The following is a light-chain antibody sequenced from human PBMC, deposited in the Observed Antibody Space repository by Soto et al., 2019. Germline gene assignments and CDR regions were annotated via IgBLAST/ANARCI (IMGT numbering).Light chain of an antibody. CDR2: KAS. CDR3: QQYNSYSTWT. CDR1: KSISSW. V-gene: IGKV1-5*03. J-gene: IGKJ1*01. Sequence: DIQMTQSPSTLSASVGVRVTITCRASKSISSWLAWYQQKPGKAPKLLIYKASSLESGVPSRFSGSGYGKEFTLTISSLQPDDFATYYCQQYNSYSTWTFCQGTKVEIK.